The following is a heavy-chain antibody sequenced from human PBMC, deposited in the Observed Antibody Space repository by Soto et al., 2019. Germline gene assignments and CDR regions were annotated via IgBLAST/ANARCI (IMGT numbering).Heavy chain of an antibody. CDR1: GFTFSSYA. J-gene: IGHJ4*02. D-gene: IGHD5-12*01. V-gene: IGHV3-30-3*01. CDR3: ARWGGYDSPLDY. Sequence: GGSLRLSCAASGFTFSSYAMHWVRQAPGKGLEWVAVISYDGSNKYYADSVKGRFTISRDNSKNTLCLQMNSLRAEDTAVYYCARWGGYDSPLDYWGQGTLVTVSS. CDR2: ISYDGSNK.